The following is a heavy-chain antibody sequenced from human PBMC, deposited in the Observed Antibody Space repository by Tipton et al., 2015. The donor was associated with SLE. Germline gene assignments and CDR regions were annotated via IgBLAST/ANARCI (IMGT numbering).Heavy chain of an antibody. CDR3: ARSLLSGYDSYGMDV. D-gene: IGHD5-12*01. V-gene: IGHV3-30*04. CDR2: ISYDGSNK. J-gene: IGHJ6*02. Sequence: RSLRLSCAASGFVFNTYPMHWVRQAPGKGLEWVAVISYDGSNKYYADSVKGRFTISRDNSKNTLYLQMNSLRAEDTAVYYCARSLLSGYDSYGMDVWGQGTTVTVSS. CDR1: GFVFNTYP.